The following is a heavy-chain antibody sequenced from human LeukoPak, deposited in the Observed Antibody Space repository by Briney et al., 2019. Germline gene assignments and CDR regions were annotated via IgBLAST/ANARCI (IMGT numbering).Heavy chain of an antibody. Sequence: GGSLRLSCAASGFTFSSYTMNWVRQAPGKGLEWVSSISSSSSYIYYADSVQGRFTISRDNAKNTLYLQMNSLRAEDTAVYYCARVPLAIFGGFDLWGQGTLVTVSS. D-gene: IGHD3-3*01. CDR2: ISSSSSYI. CDR3: ARVPLAIFGGFDL. CDR1: GFTFSSYT. J-gene: IGHJ5*02. V-gene: IGHV3-21*01.